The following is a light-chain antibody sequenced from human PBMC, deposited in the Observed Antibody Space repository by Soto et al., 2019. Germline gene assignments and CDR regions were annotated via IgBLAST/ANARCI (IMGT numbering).Light chain of an antibody. CDR3: QQYNNWPPT. CDR1: QSISIW. CDR2: KAS. V-gene: IGKV1-5*03. J-gene: IGKJ1*01. Sequence: DIQMTQSPSTLSASVGDRVTITCRASQSISIWLAWYQQKPGKAPKILIYKASSLESGVPSRFSGSGSGTEFTLTISSLQSEDFAVYYCQQYNNWPPTFGQGTKVDI.